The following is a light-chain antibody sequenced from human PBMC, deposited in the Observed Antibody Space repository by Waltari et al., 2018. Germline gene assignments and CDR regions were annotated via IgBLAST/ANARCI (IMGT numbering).Light chain of an antibody. CDR2: KAS. CDR1: PSIRSW. J-gene: IGKJ3*01. V-gene: IGKV1-5*03. Sequence: TYRPRPSIRSWLPSYQQKPGKAPTCMLYKASNLDSGVPSSFTGRESGTEFTLTISSLQPDDFATYYCQQYNNYPFTFGPGTKVDI. CDR3: QQYNNYPFT.